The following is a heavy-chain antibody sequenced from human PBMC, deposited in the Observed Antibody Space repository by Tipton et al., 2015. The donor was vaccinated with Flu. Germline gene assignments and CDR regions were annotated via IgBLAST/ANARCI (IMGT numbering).Heavy chain of an antibody. CDR2: MYASGSI. V-gene: IGHV4-4*07. CDR3: AGGSGSGTEMIFDF. D-gene: IGHD3-10*01. CDR1: GDSMNSFY. Sequence: PGLVKPSESLSVICNVSGDSMNSFYWAWIRRPAGKGLEWIGRMYASGSIKYNLSLKSRVTMSVDTSKNHFSLKLTSVTAADTAVYYCAGGSGSGTEMIFDFWGQGTRVTVSS. J-gene: IGHJ4*02.